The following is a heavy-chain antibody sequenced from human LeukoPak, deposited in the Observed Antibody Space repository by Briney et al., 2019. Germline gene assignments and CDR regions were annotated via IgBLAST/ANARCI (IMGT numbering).Heavy chain of an antibody. V-gene: IGHV3-11*01. J-gene: IGHJ6*03. Sequence: GGSLRLSCAASGFTFSDYYMSWIRQAPGKGLEWVSYISSSGSTIYYADSVKGRFTISRDNARNSLYLQMNSLRAEDTAVYYCARDGSSYYYYYMDVWGKGTTVTVSS. CDR2: ISSSGSTI. D-gene: IGHD6-19*01. CDR3: ARDGSSYYYYYMDV. CDR1: GFTFSDYY.